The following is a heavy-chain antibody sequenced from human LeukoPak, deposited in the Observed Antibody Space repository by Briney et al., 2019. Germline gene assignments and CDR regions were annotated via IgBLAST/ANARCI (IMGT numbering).Heavy chain of an antibody. Sequence: GGSLRLSCAVSGFTIITNGMSWVRQAPGKGLEWVSVLYSDRNTKYAYSVQGRFTISIDNSRNTMYLEMHSLSPDDTAVYYCAWGVEPLAVNTIGSWGQGTLVTVSS. CDR2: LYSDRNT. V-gene: IGHV3-53*01. CDR3: AWGVEPLAVNTIGS. J-gene: IGHJ4*01. D-gene: IGHD1-1*01. CDR1: GFTIITNG.